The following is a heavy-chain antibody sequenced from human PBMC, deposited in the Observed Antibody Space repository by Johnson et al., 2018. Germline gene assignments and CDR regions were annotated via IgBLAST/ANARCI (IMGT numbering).Heavy chain of an antibody. Sequence: VQLVQSGAEVKRPGESLKISCQVSGYTFTSSWIGWVRQMPGKGLEWMGIIFPGDFDTKYSPSFQGQVTISADKSINTAYLQWSGLKASDTAMYYCARLSEEYFQYWGRGTLVTVSS. CDR2: IFPGDFDT. CDR3: ARLSEEYFQY. J-gene: IGHJ1*01. V-gene: IGHV5-51*01. CDR1: GYTFTSSW.